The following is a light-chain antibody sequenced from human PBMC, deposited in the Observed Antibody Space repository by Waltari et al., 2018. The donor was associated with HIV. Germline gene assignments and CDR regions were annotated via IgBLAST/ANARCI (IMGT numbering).Light chain of an antibody. CDR3: QSPDSSGPWV. V-gene: IGLV3-25*03. J-gene: IGLJ3*02. Sequence: SYELTQPPSVSVSPGQTARTTFSGDPLPKQYAYWYQQKPGQAPVLVIYKDTERPSGIPERFSGSSSGTTVTLTISGVQAEDEADYYCQSPDSSGPWVFGGGTKLTVL. CDR1: PLPKQY. CDR2: KDT.